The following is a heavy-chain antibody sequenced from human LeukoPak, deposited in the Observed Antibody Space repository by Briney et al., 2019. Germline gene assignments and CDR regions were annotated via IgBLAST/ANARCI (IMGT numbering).Heavy chain of an antibody. V-gene: IGHV3-30*02. Sequence: PGGSLRLSCAASGFTFSSYAMSWVRQAPGKGLEWVAFIRYDGSNKYYADSVKGRFTISRDNSKNTLYLQMNSLRAEDTAVYYCAKDYYDSSGFDYWGQGTLVTVSS. D-gene: IGHD3-22*01. CDR3: AKDYYDSSGFDY. J-gene: IGHJ4*02. CDR1: GFTFSSYA. CDR2: IRYDGSNK.